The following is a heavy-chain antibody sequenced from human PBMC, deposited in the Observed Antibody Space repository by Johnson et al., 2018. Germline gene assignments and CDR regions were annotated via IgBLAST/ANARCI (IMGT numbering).Heavy chain of an antibody. V-gene: IGHV3-21*01. CDR3: ARGSVGYYGMDV. Sequence: VRLVESGGGLVKHGGSLRLSCLASGFTLSNYSMNWVRQAPGKGLEWLSSISSWSTYTWYAHSVKGPFTISGDNANNSLYLQMNSLRGEDTAVYYCARGSVGYYGMDVWGQGTTVTVSS. CDR2: ISSWSTYT. CDR1: GFTLSNYS. J-gene: IGHJ6*02.